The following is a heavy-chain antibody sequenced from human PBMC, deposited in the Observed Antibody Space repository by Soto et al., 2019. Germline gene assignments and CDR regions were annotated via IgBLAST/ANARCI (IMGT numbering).Heavy chain of an antibody. J-gene: IGHJ4*02. V-gene: IGHV4-39*01. CDR3: ARSLITMVPEAD. CDR2: SSGST. D-gene: IGHD3-10*01. CDR1: VAPSAVVVTT. Sequence: SETRPSPALSLVAPSAVVVTTGAGSASPQGRGWSGLGVSSGSTYYNPSLKSRVTISVDTSKNQFSLKLSSVTAADTAVYYCARSLITMVPEADWGQGTLVTVSS.